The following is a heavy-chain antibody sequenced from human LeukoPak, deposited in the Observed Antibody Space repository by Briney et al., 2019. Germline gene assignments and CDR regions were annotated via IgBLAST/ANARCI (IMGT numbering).Heavy chain of an antibody. D-gene: IGHD6-13*01. CDR3: ARGDKISSSWYHGPNNWFDP. Sequence: PGGSLRLSCAASGFTFSSYWMSWVRQAPGKGLEWVANIKQDGSEKYYVDSVKGRFTISRDNGKNSLYLQMNSLRAEDTAVYYCARGDKISSSWYHGPNNWFDPWGQGTLVTVSS. CDR1: GFTFSSYW. J-gene: IGHJ5*02. CDR2: IKQDGSEK. V-gene: IGHV3-7*03.